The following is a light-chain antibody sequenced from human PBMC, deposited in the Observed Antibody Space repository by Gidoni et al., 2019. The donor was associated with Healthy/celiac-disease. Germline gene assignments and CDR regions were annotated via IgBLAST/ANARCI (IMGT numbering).Light chain of an antibody. CDR3: QQRSNWPRPLT. Sequence: EIVLTQSPATLSLSPGERATLSCRASQSVSSYLAWYQQKPSQAPRLLIYDASSGSGTDFTLTISSLEPEDFAVYYCQQRSNWPRPLTFXGXTKVEIK. J-gene: IGKJ4*01. V-gene: IGKV3-11*01. CDR2: DAS. CDR1: QSVSSY.